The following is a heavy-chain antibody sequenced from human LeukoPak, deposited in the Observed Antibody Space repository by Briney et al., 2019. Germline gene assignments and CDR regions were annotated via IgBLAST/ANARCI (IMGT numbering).Heavy chain of an antibody. D-gene: IGHD6-19*01. V-gene: IGHV3-30*18. CDR2: ISYDGSNK. Sequence: PGGSLRLSCAASGFTFSSYGMHWVRQAPGKGLEWVAVISYDGSNKYYADSVKGRFTISRDNSKNTLYLQMNSLRAEDTALYYCAKGGWTPYYYFDYWGQGTLVTVSS. CDR1: GFTFSSYG. J-gene: IGHJ4*02. CDR3: AKGGWTPYYYFDY.